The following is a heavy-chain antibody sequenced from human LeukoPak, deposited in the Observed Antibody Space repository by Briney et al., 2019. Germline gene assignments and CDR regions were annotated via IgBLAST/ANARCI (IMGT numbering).Heavy chain of an antibody. CDR1: GYTFTGYY. Sequence: GASVKVSCKASGYTFTGYYMHWVRQAPGQGLEWMGLINPNSGGTNYAKKVQGRVTMTRATSISTAYMELSRLRSDDTAVYYCASARYDYVWGSYALDYWGQGNLVTVSS. J-gene: IGHJ4*02. V-gene: IGHV1-2*06. CDR2: INPNSGGT. D-gene: IGHD3-16*01. CDR3: ASARYDYVWGSYALDY.